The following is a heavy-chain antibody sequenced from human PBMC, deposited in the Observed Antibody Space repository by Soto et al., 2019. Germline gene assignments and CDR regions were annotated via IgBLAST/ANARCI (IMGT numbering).Heavy chain of an antibody. Sequence: EVQLAECGGGMVQPGGSLRLSCVASGFTFSSYDMHWVRQAPGKGLEYVSSISSNGGTTYYGNSVKGRFTISRDNSKNTLYLQMGSLRAEDMAVYYCVRRVSGNYDYWGQGTLVTVSP. CDR1: GFTFSSYD. J-gene: IGHJ4*02. CDR2: ISSNGGTT. CDR3: VRRVSGNYDY. V-gene: IGHV3-64*01. D-gene: IGHD1-7*01.